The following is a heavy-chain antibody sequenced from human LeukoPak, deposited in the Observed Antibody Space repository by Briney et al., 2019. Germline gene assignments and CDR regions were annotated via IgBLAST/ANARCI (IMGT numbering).Heavy chain of an antibody. Sequence: PSETLSPTCTVSGGSISSGDYYWSWIRQPPGKGLEWIGYIYYSGSTYYNPSLKSRVTISVDTSKNQFSLKLSSVTAADTAVYYCARVMGTSWFDPWGQGTLVTVSS. V-gene: IGHV4-30-4*01. CDR2: IYYSGST. J-gene: IGHJ5*02. D-gene: IGHD7-27*01. CDR1: GGSISSGDYY. CDR3: ARVMGTSWFDP.